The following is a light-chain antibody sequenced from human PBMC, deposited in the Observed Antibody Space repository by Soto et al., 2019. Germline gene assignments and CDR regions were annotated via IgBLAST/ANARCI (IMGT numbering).Light chain of an antibody. CDR2: DAS. CDR3: QHYGSSRT. Sequence: ESVLTQSPGTLSLSPGERATLSCRASQSVSSRYLAWYQQKPGQAPRLLIYDASSRATGIPDRFSGSGSGTDFTLTISRLEPEDFVVYYCQHYGSSRTFGQGTKVDIK. V-gene: IGKV3-20*01. J-gene: IGKJ1*01. CDR1: QSVSSRY.